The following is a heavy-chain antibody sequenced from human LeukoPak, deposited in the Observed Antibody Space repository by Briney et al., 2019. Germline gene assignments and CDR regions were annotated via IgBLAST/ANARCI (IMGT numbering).Heavy chain of an antibody. D-gene: IGHD6-19*01. Sequence: PSETLSLTCTVSGGSIISSSYYWGWIRQPPGKGLEWIGSIYYSGSTYYNPSLKSRVTISVDTSKNQFSLKLSSVTAADTAVYYCARHTQINTYSSGCYGEAWCFDYWGQGTLVTVSS. CDR2: IYYSGST. CDR3: ARHTQINTYSSGCYGEAWCFDY. V-gene: IGHV4-39*01. J-gene: IGHJ4*02. CDR1: GGSIISSSYY.